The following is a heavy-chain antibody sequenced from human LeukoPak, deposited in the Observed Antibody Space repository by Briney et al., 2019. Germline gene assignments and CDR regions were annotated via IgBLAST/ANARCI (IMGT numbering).Heavy chain of an antibody. CDR1: GGIFRSYG. CDR3: ARLDGNWYFDL. Sequence: APVKVSCKASGGIFRSYGISWVRQAPGQGLEWMGRIIPIFGTADYAQKFQGRVTITTDETTSTAYMELSSLRFEDTAVYYCARLDGNWYFDLWGRGTLVTVPS. CDR2: IIPIFGTA. D-gene: IGHD1-1*01. V-gene: IGHV1-69*05. J-gene: IGHJ2*01.